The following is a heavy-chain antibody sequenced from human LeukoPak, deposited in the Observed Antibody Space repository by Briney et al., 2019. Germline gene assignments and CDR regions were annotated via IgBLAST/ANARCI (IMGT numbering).Heavy chain of an antibody. CDR3: VEDGV. J-gene: IGHJ6*02. CDR2: IKDDGSET. V-gene: IGHV3-7*01. CDR1: GFTFSSYA. D-gene: IGHD3-3*01. Sequence: GGSLRLSCAASGFTFSSYAMSWVRQAPGKGLEWVANIKDDGSETYYVDSVKGRFTIFRDNARNSLFLQMNSLRAEDTAVYYCVEDGVWGQGTTVIVSS.